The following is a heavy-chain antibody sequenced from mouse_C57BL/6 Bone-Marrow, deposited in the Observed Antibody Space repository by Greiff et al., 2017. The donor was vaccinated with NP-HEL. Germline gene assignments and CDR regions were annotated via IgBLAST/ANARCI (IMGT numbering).Heavy chain of an antibody. D-gene: IGHD2-12*01. CDR2: IDPETGGT. Sequence: QVQLKESGAELVRPGASVTLSCKASGYTFTDYEMHWVKQTPVHGLEWIGAIDPETGGTAYNQKFKGKAILTADKSSSTAYMELRSLTSEDSAVYYCTRSRRLYDYWGQGTTLTVSS. J-gene: IGHJ2*01. V-gene: IGHV1-15*01. CDR1: GYTFTDYE. CDR3: TRSRRLYDY.